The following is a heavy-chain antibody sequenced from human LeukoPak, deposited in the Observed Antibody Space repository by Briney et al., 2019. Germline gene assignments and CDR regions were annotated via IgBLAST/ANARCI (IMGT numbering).Heavy chain of an antibody. CDR2: ISMNVQTT. V-gene: IGHV3-64D*06. CDR1: GFTFTSHV. CDR3: VREGLERRTNFDY. J-gene: IGHJ4*02. Sequence: GGSLRLSCSASGFTFTSHVMHWVRQAPGKGVQYVSGISMNVQTTYYAGSVKGRFTISRDSSKNTVYLQMNSLTAEDTAVYYCVREGLERRTNFDYWGQGTLVSVSS. D-gene: IGHD1-1*01.